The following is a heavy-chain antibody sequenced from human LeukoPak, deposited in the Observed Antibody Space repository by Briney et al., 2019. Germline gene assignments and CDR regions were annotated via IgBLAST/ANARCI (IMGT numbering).Heavy chain of an antibody. D-gene: IGHD3-22*01. V-gene: IGHV1-69*04. CDR3: ARDSSGIYDY. CDR1: GYTVTSYG. CDR2: IIPILGIA. Sequence: ASVKVSCKASGYTVTSYGFSWVRQAPGQGLEWMGRIIPILGIANYAQKFQGRVTITADKSTSTAYMELSSLRSEDTAVYYCARDSSGIYDYWGQGTLVTVSS. J-gene: IGHJ4*02.